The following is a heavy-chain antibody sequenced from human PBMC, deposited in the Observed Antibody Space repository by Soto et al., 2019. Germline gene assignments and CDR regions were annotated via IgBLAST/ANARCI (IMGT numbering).Heavy chain of an antibody. J-gene: IGHJ6*03. D-gene: IGHD2-2*01. Sequence: GGSLRLTCVASGFPFSSNTMSWVRQAPGKGLEWVSAISGSGGSTYYADSVKGRFTISRDNSKNTLYLQMNSLRAEDTAVYYCAKSHCSSTSCYGGAYYYYYMDVWGKGTKVTVSS. CDR2: ISGSGGST. CDR3: AKSHCSSTSCYGGAYYYYYMDV. V-gene: IGHV3-23*01. CDR1: GFPFSSNT.